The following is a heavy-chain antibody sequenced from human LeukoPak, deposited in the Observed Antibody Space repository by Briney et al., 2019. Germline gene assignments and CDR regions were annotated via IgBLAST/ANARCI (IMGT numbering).Heavy chain of an antibody. J-gene: IGHJ6*02. Sequence: AGGSLRLSCAASGFTFSSYWMNWARQAPGKGLEWVASINHNGNVNYYVDSVKGRFTISRDNAKNSLYLQMSNLRAEDTAVYFCARGVGLDVWGQGATVTVSS. CDR3: ARGVGLDV. CDR1: GFTFSSYW. D-gene: IGHD3-16*01. CDR2: INHNGNVN. V-gene: IGHV3-7*03.